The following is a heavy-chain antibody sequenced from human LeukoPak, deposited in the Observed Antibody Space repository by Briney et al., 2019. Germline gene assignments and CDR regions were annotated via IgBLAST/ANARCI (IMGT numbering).Heavy chain of an antibody. J-gene: IGHJ4*02. CDR1: GGSISSSSHY. D-gene: IGHD6-13*01. CDR2: MSYSGST. Sequence: SETLSLTCTVSGGSISSSSHYWGWIRQPPGKGLEWIGIMSYSGSTYYNPSLKSRVTISVDTSKNQLSLKLSSVTAADAAVYYCARNTRSSWYIDYWGQGTLVTVSS. CDR3: ARNTRSSWYIDY. V-gene: IGHV4-39*01.